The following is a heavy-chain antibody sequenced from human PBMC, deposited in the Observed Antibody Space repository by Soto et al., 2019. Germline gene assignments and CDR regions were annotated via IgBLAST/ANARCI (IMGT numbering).Heavy chain of an antibody. J-gene: IGHJ4*02. Sequence: GASVKVSCKASGYTFTSYDINWVRQATGQGLEWMGWMNPNSGNTGYAQKFQGRVTMTRNTSISTAYMELSSLRSEDTAVYYCARTPPLEPVHFDYWGQGTLVTVSS. V-gene: IGHV1-8*01. CDR1: GYTFTSYD. CDR2: MNPNSGNT. D-gene: IGHD2-15*01. CDR3: ARTPPLEPVHFDY.